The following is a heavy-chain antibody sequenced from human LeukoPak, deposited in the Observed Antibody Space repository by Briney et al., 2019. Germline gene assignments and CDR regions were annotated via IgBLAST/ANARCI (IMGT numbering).Heavy chain of an antibody. V-gene: IGHV3-30*18. CDR3: AKDSRLKRSYSSGWNLFDY. CDR1: GFTFSSYG. Sequence: GRSLRLSCAASGFTFSSYGMHWVRQAPGKGLEWVAVISYDGSNKYYADSVKGRLTISRDNSKNTLYLQMNSLRAEDTAVYYCAKDSRLKRSYSSGWNLFDYWGQGTLVTVSS. CDR2: ISYDGSNK. D-gene: IGHD6-19*01. J-gene: IGHJ4*02.